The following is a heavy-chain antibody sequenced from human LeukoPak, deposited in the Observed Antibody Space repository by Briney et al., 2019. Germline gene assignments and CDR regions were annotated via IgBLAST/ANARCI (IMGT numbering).Heavy chain of an antibody. Sequence: SETLSLTCTVSGGSISSGDYYWSWIRQPPGKGLEWIGYIYYSGSTYYNPSLKSRVTISVDTSKNQFSRKLSSVTAADTAVYYCAREGRDGHYYDSSGYYYVDYWGQGTLVTVSS. CDR1: GGSISSGDYY. V-gene: IGHV4-30-4*01. D-gene: IGHD3-22*01. CDR3: AREGRDGHYYDSSGYYYVDY. J-gene: IGHJ4*02. CDR2: IYYSGST.